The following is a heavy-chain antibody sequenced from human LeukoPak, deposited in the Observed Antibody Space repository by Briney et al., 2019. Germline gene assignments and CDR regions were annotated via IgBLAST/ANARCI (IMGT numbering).Heavy chain of an antibody. CDR3: ARDYGA. V-gene: IGHV3-74*03. J-gene: IGHJ5*02. D-gene: IGHD4/OR15-4a*01. Sequence: GGSLRLSCVASGFTFRRYWTHWVRQAPGKGLVWVSRLNSEGFSTTYADFVGGRFTISRDNAKNTVYLQMNSLRAEDTAVYYCARDYGAWGQGTLVTVSS. CDR2: LNSEGFST. CDR1: GFTFRRYW.